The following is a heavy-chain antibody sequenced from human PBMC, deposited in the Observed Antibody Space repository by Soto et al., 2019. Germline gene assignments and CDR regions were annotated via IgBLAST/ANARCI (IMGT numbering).Heavy chain of an antibody. D-gene: IGHD3-22*01. CDR3: AKLVVISADLDY. CDR2: ISGSGGST. J-gene: IGHJ4*02. Sequence: PGGSLRLSCAASGFTFSSYAMSWVRQAPGKGLEWVSAISGSGGSTYYADSAKGRVTISRENSNNTLYLQMHSLRAEDRAVYYCAKLVVISADLDYWGQGTLVTVSS. CDR1: GFTFSSYA. V-gene: IGHV3-23*01.